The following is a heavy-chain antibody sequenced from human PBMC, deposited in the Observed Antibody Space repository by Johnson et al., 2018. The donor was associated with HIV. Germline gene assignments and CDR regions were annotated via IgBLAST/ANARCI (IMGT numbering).Heavy chain of an antibody. J-gene: IGHJ3*02. CDR1: GFTFSSYA. D-gene: IGHD6-6*01. CDR2: ISYDGSNK. V-gene: IGHV3-30*04. Sequence: VQLVESGGGVVRPGGSLRLSCAASGFTFSSYAMHWVRQAPGKGLEWVAVISYDGSNKYYADSVKGRFTISRDNSKNTLYLQMNSLIAEDTAVYYCANSYSSSSGNNDYAFDIWGQGTMVTVSS. CDR3: ANSYSSSSGNNDYAFDI.